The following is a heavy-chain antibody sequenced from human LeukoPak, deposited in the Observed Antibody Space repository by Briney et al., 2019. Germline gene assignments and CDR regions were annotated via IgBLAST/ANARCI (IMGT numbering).Heavy chain of an antibody. Sequence: GGSLRLSCAASGFTFNTYHMNWVRQVPGKGLEWISYIGIDSGNTKYADSVRGRFTISADKAKNSLYLQMNSLRVEDTAVYYCARDHNYAFDNWGQGTLVSVAS. CDR1: GFTFNTYH. CDR3: ARDHNYAFDN. D-gene: IGHD1-1*01. J-gene: IGHJ4*02. V-gene: IGHV3-48*01. CDR2: IGIDSGNT.